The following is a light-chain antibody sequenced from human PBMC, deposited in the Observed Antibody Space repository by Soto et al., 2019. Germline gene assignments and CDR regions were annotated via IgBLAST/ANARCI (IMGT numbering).Light chain of an antibody. J-gene: IGKJ4*01. CDR1: QNIDSW. Sequence: DIQMTQAPSTLSASVGDRVTITCRASQNIDSWMAWDQQKPGKAPKVLIYKASRLESGVPSRFSGSGSGTEFTLTISSLQPDDFATYYCQRYNDYPLTFGGGTKVEIK. V-gene: IGKV1-5*03. CDR2: KAS. CDR3: QRYNDYPLT.